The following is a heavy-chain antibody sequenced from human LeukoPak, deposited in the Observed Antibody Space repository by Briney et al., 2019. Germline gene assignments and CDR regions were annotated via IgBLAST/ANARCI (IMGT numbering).Heavy chain of an antibody. CDR1: GGSISSYY. CDR2: IYYSGST. Sequence: SETLSLTCTVSGGSISSYYWGWIRQPPGKGLEWIGSIYYSGSTYYNPSLKSRVTISVDTSKNQFSLKLSSVTAADTAVYYCARQSLEWGEQRRELYYFDYWGQGTLVTVSS. D-gene: IGHD1-7*01. CDR3: ARQSLEWGEQRRELYYFDY. J-gene: IGHJ4*02. V-gene: IGHV4-39*01.